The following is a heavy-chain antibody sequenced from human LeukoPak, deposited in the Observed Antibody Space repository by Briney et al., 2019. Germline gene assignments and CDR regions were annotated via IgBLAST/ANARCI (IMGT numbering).Heavy chain of an antibody. V-gene: IGHV2-5*01. J-gene: IGHJ4*02. CDR2: IYWNDDK. D-gene: IGHD3-16*01. Sequence: SGPTLVNPTQTLTLTCTFSGFSLSTSGVGVGWIRQPPGKALEWLALIYWNDDKRYSPSLKSRLTITKDTSKDQVVLTMTNMDPVDTATYYCAHRKGDFFYFDYWGQGTLVTVSS. CDR1: GFSLSTSGVG. CDR3: AHRKGDFFYFDY.